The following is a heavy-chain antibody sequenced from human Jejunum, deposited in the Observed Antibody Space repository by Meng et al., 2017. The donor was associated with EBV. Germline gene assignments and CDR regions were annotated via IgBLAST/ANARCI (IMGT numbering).Heavy chain of an antibody. Sequence: VYLGVSGGGLVQPGGSLRLSCAGSGFTFSDHYIDWVRLAPGKGLEWVGRVRHKRDGSTTEYGASVTGRFTISRDDSKNSVYLQMNSLKTEDTAVYYCARSVYWLLDYWGQGTLVTVSS. D-gene: IGHD2-15*01. J-gene: IGHJ4*02. CDR1: GFTFSDHY. CDR3: ARSVYWLLDY. V-gene: IGHV3-72*01. CDR2: VRHKRDGSTT.